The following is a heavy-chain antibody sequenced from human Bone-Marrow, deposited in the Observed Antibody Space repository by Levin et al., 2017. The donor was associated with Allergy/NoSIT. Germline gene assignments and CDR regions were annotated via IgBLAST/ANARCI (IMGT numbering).Heavy chain of an antibody. CDR2: IWYDGSNK. Sequence: GESLKISCAASGFTFSSYGMHWVRQAPGKGLEWVAVIWYDGSNKYYADSVKGRFTISRDNSKNTLYLQMNSLRAEDTAVYYCARGGSKKGRGVVAATPIPWGQGTLVTVSS. CDR3: ARGGSKKGRGVVAATPIP. D-gene: IGHD2-15*01. CDR1: GFTFSSYG. V-gene: IGHV3-33*01. J-gene: IGHJ5*02.